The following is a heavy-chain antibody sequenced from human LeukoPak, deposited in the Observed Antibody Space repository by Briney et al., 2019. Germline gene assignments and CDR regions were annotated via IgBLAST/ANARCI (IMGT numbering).Heavy chain of an antibody. CDR3: AKGGGYYDSSGYFPYYSDY. CDR1: GFTFSSYA. J-gene: IGHJ4*02. D-gene: IGHD3-22*01. CDR2: ISGSGGST. V-gene: IGHV3-23*01. Sequence: GGSLRLSCAASGFTFSSYAMSWVRQAPGKGLEWVSAISGSGGSTYYADSVKGRFTISRDNSKNTLYLQMNSLRAEDTAVYYCAKGGGYYDSSGYFPYYSDYWGQGTLVTVSS.